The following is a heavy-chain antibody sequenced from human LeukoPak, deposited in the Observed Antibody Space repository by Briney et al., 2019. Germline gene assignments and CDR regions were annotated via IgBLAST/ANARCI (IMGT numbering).Heavy chain of an antibody. CDR1: GGSISSSNW. CDR3: AREAYYYDSSGYYLFDY. Sequence: SGTLSLTCAVSGGSISSSNWWSWVRQPPGKGLEWIGEIYHSGSTNYNPSLKSRVTISVDKSKNQFSLKLSSVTAADTAVYYCAREAYYYDSSGYYLFDYWGQGTLVTVSS. D-gene: IGHD3-22*01. V-gene: IGHV4-4*02. J-gene: IGHJ4*02. CDR2: IYHSGST.